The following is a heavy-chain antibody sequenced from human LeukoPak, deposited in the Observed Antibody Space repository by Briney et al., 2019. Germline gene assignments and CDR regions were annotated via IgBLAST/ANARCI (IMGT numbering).Heavy chain of an antibody. CDR2: LYYTGIF. CDR1: GASITSGGYY. D-gene: IGHD2-15*01. CDR3: ATKPGYCSGGSCYSQNGNWFDP. Sequence: PSQTLSLTCTVSGASITSGGYYWSWIRQHPQRGLEWIGYLYYTGIFFYNPSLKSRVTISVDTSENQFSLNLNSVTAADTAVYYCATKPGYCSGGSCYSQNGNWFDPWGQGTLVTVSS. J-gene: IGHJ5*02. V-gene: IGHV4-31*03.